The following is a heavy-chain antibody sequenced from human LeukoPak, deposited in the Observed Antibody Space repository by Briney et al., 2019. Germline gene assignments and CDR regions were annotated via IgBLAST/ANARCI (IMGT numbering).Heavy chain of an antibody. CDR1: VGTFSIYA. D-gene: IGHD1-14*01. Sequence: SVKVSCKASVGTFSIYAISWVRQAPGQGLEWVGGIIPIFGTANYAQKFQGRVTITADESTSTAYMELSRLRSEDTAVYYCARDGTNWNHPYYYYMDVWGKGTTVTVSS. CDR2: IIPIFGTA. V-gene: IGHV1-69*13. CDR3: ARDGTNWNHPYYYYMDV. J-gene: IGHJ6*03.